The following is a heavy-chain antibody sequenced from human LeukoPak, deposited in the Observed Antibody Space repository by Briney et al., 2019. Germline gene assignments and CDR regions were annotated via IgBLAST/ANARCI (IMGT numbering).Heavy chain of an antibody. CDR1: GFTFIDYS. V-gene: IGHV3-21*04. CDR2: ISSRSSYI. Sequence: GGSLRLSCAASGFTFIDYSMTWVRQAPGKGLEWVSSISSRSSYINYADSVKGRFTISRDNAKNSLNLQMNSLRAEDTAVCYCAKRLIAAAGSLDYWGQGTLVTVSS. J-gene: IGHJ4*02. D-gene: IGHD6-13*01. CDR3: AKRLIAAAGSLDY.